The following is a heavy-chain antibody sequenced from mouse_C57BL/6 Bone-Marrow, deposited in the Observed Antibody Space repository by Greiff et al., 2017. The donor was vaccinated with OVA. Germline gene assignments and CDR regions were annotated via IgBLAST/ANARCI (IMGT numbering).Heavy chain of an antibody. CDR1: GFTFSDYG. CDR2: ISNLAYSI. V-gene: IGHV5-15*04. CDR3: ARRSYYYGSSPYWYFDV. J-gene: IGHJ1*03. Sequence: EVKLVESGGGLVQPGGSLKLSCAASGFTFSDYGMAWVRQAPRKGPEWVAFISNLAYSIYYADTVTGRFTISRENAKNTLYLEMSSLRSEDTAMYYCARRSYYYGSSPYWYFDVWGTGTTVTVSS. D-gene: IGHD1-1*01.